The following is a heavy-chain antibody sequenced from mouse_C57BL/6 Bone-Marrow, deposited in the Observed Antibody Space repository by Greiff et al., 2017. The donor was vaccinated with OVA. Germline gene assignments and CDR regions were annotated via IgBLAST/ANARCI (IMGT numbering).Heavy chain of an antibody. Sequence: EVKLVESGGGLVQPKGSLKLSCAASGFTFNTYAMHWVRQAPGKGLEWVARIRRKSSNYATYYADSVKDRFTISRDDSQSMLYLQMNNLKTEDTAMDYCVRGGLGRAWFAYWGQGTLVTVSA. CDR1: GFTFNTYA. J-gene: IGHJ3*01. CDR3: VRGGLGRAWFAY. D-gene: IGHD4-1*01. V-gene: IGHV10-3*01. CDR2: IRRKSSNYAT.